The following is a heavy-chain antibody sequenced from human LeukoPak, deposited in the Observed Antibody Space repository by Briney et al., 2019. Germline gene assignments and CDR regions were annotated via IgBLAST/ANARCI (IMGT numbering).Heavy chain of an antibody. CDR1: GFTFSTYP. D-gene: IGHD3-22*01. Sequence: PGGSLRLSCAASGFTFSTYPMSWVRQAPGKGLEWVSLNSGSGHVTTYADSVKGQFTISRDKSKNTLYLQMNSLRVEDTALYYCAKSQEDDSSGYYYSNFDYWGQGTLVTVSS. CDR2: NSGSGHVT. V-gene: IGHV3-23*01. J-gene: IGHJ4*02. CDR3: AKSQEDDSSGYYYSNFDY.